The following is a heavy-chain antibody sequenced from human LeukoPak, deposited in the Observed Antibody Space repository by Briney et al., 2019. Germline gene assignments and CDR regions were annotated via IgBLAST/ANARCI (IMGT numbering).Heavy chain of an antibody. CDR3: ARDSAAGFDY. Sequence: SETLSLTCTVSGGSTSSYYWSWIRQPPGKGLEWIGYIYYSGSTNYNPSLKSRVTISVDTSKNQFSLKLSSVTAADTAVYYCARDSAAGFDYWGQGTLVTVSS. V-gene: IGHV4-59*01. J-gene: IGHJ4*02. CDR1: GGSTSSYY. CDR2: IYYSGST. D-gene: IGHD1-26*01.